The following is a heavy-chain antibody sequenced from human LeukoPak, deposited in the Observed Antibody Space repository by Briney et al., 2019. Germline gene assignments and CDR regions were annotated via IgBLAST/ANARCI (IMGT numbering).Heavy chain of an antibody. D-gene: IGHD1-26*01. CDR2: ISSSSSYT. V-gene: IGHV3-21*01. Sequence: GGSLRLSCAASGFTFSSYSMNWVRQAPGKGLEWVSSISSSSSYTYYADSVKGRFTISRDNAKNSLYLQMNSLRAEDTAVYYCARSRVGATDYWGQGTLVTVSS. CDR1: GFTFSSYS. J-gene: IGHJ4*02. CDR3: ARSRVGATDY.